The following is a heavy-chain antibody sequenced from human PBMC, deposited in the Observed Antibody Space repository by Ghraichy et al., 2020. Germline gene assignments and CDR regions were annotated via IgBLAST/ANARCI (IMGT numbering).Heavy chain of an antibody. D-gene: IGHD1-14*01. V-gene: IGHV4-4*07. J-gene: IGHJ4*02. CDR2: VYFDGST. Sequence: SETLSLTCTASGGSISRNHWSWLRQPAGKGVEWIGRVYFDGSTNYNPSLDSRVTMSLDTSKNQFYLRLTSVTAADTAVYYCARDRTGDFDDWGQGTLVTVSS. CDR1: GGSISRNH. CDR3: ARDRTGDFDD.